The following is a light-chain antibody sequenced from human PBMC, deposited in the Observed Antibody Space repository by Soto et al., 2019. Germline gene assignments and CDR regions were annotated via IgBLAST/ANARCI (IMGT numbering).Light chain of an antibody. Sequence: IRMTQSPSSVSVSEGDRVTITCRASQGIRTELGWYQRKPGQAPTRLIYAASSLQSGVPSRCSGSGSGTEFTLTISSLQPDDFATDYCQQYNSYPLTFGGGTNV. J-gene: IGKJ4*01. CDR3: QQYNSYPLT. CDR1: QGIRTE. V-gene: IGKV1-17*01. CDR2: AAS.